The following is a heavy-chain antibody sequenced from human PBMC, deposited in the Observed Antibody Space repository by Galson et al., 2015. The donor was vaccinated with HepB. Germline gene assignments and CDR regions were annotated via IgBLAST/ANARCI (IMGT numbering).Heavy chain of an antibody. CDR3: ARAKRPIGWPTYFDYYYGMDV. V-gene: IGHV3-33*08. D-gene: IGHD2/OR15-2a*01. CDR1: GFTFSSYG. Sequence: SLRHSCAASGFTFSSYGLHWVPPAPGKGLGWVAVIWYDGSNKYYADSVKGRFTISRDNSKNTLYLQMNSLRAEDTAVYYCARAKRPIGWPTYFDYYYGMDVWGQGTTVTVSS. J-gene: IGHJ6*02. CDR2: IWYDGSNK.